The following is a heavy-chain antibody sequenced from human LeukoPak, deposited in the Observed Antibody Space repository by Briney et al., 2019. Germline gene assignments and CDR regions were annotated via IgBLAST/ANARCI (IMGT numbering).Heavy chain of an antibody. CDR3: ARVIGDQRTYYYYYYGMDV. CDR2: IYSGGST. CDR1: GFTVSSKY. J-gene: IGHJ6*02. D-gene: IGHD2-2*01. V-gene: IGHV3-53*01. Sequence: GGCLSLSCAASGFTVSSKYMGWVRPAPGGGLGWGSVIYSGGSTNYADPVKGRFTISRDTSKNTLYLQMNSLRAEATAVYYSARVIGDQRTYYYYYYGMDVWGQGTTVTVSS.